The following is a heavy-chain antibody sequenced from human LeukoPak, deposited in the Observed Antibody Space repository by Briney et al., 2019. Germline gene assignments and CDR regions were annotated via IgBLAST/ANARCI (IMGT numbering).Heavy chain of an antibody. CDR1: GFTFSSYS. J-gene: IGHJ1*01. CDR2: ISSSSSYI. CDR3: ARDSRNYYYDSSGYFEYFQH. V-gene: IGHV3-21*01. D-gene: IGHD3-22*01. Sequence: GGSLRLSCAASGFTFSSYSMNWVRQAPGKGLEWVSSISSSSSYIYYADSVKGRFTISRDNAKNSLYLKMNSLRAEDTAVYYCARDSRNYYYDSSGYFEYFQHWGQGTLVTVSS.